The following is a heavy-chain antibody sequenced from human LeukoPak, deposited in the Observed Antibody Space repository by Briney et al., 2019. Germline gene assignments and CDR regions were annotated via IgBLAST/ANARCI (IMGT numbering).Heavy chain of an antibody. D-gene: IGHD3-16*01. J-gene: IGHJ3*02. CDR2: ISSSSSYI. CDR3: ARDPIRFGAFDI. Sequence: GGSLRLSCAASGFTFSSYSMNWVRQAPGKGLEWVSSISSSSSYIYYADSVKGRFTTSRDNAKNSLYLQMNSLRAEDTAVYYCARDPIRFGAFDIWGQGTMVTVSS. CDR1: GFTFSSYS. V-gene: IGHV3-21*01.